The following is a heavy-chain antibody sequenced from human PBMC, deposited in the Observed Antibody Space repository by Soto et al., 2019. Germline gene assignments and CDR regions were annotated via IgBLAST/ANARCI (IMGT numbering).Heavy chain of an antibody. CDR1: GFTFSNFW. Sequence: GGSLRLSCAASGFTFSNFWMCWVRQAPGKGLEWVANIKQDGGVTYYVDSVKGRFTISRDNAENSLYLQMSSLRAEDTAVYYCATRFCTNGLCPFDYWGHGTLVTVSS. V-gene: IGHV3-7*01. CDR3: ATRFCTNGLCPFDY. CDR2: IKQDGGVT. J-gene: IGHJ4*01. D-gene: IGHD2-8*01.